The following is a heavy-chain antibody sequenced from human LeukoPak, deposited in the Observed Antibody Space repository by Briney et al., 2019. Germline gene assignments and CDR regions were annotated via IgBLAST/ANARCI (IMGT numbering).Heavy chain of an antibody. J-gene: IGHJ5*02. V-gene: IGHV3-30-3*01. CDR3: AREDRDYDFWSGYYLEITNNNWFDP. CDR2: ISYDGSNK. D-gene: IGHD3-3*01. CDR1: GFTFSSYA. Sequence: GGSLRLSCAASGFTFSSYAMHWVRQAPGKGLEWVAVISYDGSNKYYADSVKGRFTISRDNSKNTLYLQMNSLRAEDTAVYYCAREDRDYDFWSGYYLEITNNNWFDPWGQGTLDTVSS.